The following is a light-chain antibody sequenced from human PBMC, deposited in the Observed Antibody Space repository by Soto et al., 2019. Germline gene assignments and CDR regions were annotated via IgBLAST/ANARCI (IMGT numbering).Light chain of an antibody. CDR1: QSVSSY. CDR2: GAS. Sequence: EIVLTQSPATLSLSPGERATLSCRASQSVSSYLAWYQQKPGQAPRLLIYGASNRATGIPARFSGSGSGTDFTLTISSLEPEESAVYYCLQRSNWLTFGGGTKVEIK. J-gene: IGKJ4*01. V-gene: IGKV3-11*01. CDR3: LQRSNWLT.